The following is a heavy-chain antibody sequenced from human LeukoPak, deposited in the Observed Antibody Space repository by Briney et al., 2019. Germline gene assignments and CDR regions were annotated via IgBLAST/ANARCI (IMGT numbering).Heavy chain of an antibody. CDR2: ISNDGSIT. CDR3: YTSITDY. D-gene: IGHD1-1*01. J-gene: IGHJ4*02. CDR1: GFSFSSYG. Sequence: PGGSLRLSCAASGFSFSSYGMHWVRQAPGKGLEWVAVISNDGSITKYGDSVKGRFTISRDNSKNTLYLQINSLKIEDTAMYYCYTSITDYWGQGTLVTVSS. V-gene: IGHV3-30*03.